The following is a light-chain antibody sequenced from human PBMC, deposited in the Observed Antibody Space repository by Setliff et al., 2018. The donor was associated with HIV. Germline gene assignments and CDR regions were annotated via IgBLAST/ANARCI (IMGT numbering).Light chain of an antibody. Sequence: LTQPPSASGSPGQSVTISCTGTSGDVGGYNYVSWYQQHPGKAPKLIIYEVNQRPSGVPDRFSGSRSGDTASLTVSGLQAEDEADYFCSSYAGNNIYVFGTGTKVTVL. CDR1: SGDVGGYNY. CDR3: SSYAGNNIYV. J-gene: IGLJ1*01. CDR2: EVN. V-gene: IGLV2-8*01.